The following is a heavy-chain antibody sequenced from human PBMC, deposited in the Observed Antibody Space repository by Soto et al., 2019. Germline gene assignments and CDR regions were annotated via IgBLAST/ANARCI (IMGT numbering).Heavy chain of an antibody. CDR1: GGSISSYY. CDR2: IYYSGST. J-gene: IGHJ4*02. D-gene: IGHD2-15*01. Sequence: SETLSLTCTVSGGSISSYYWSWIRQPPGKGLEWIGYIYYSGSTNYNPSLKSRVTISVDTSKNQFSLKLSSVTAADTAVYYCARLIKKGSAWKGPDYWGQGTLVTVSS. CDR3: ARLIKKGSAWKGPDY. V-gene: IGHV4-59*08.